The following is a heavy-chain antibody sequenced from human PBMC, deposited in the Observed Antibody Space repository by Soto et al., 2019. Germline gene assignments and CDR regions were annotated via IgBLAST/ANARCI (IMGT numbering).Heavy chain of an antibody. CDR1: GFTFSSYA. Sequence: GGSLRLSCAASGFTFSSYAMSWVRQAPGKGLEWVSAISGSGGSTYYADSVKGRFTISRDNSNNTLYLQMNSLRAEDTAVYYCAKDLSDYDILTGYYSFDYWGQGTLVTVSS. CDR2: ISGSGGST. D-gene: IGHD3-9*01. J-gene: IGHJ4*02. V-gene: IGHV3-23*01. CDR3: AKDLSDYDILTGYYSFDY.